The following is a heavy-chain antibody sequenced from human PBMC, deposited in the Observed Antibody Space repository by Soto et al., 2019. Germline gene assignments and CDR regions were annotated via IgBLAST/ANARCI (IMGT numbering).Heavy chain of an antibody. CDR1: GGSIGSSNW. CDR2: IYHSGST. CDR3: ARDLGRGYCSGGSCS. V-gene: IGHV4-4*02. Sequence: SETLSLTCAVSGGSIGSSNWWSWVRQPPGKGLEWIGEIYHSGSTNYNPSLKSRVTISVDKSKNQFSLKLSSVTAADTAVYYCARDLGRGYCSGGSCSWGQGTLVTVSS. J-gene: IGHJ4*02. D-gene: IGHD2-15*01.